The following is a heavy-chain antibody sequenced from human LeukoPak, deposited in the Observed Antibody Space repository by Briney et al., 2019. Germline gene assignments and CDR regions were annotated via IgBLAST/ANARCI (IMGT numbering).Heavy chain of an antibody. D-gene: IGHD2-21*02. V-gene: IGHV3-66*02. J-gene: IGHJ4*02. CDR3: ARDDVTGGFDE. CDR1: GFTVSSNY. Sequence: GGSLRLSCAASGFTVSSNYMSWVHQAPGKGLEWVSVIYSGGSTYYADSVKGRFTISRDNSKNTLYLQMNSLRTEDTAVYYCARDDVTGGFDEWGQVILVTVSS. CDR2: IYSGGST.